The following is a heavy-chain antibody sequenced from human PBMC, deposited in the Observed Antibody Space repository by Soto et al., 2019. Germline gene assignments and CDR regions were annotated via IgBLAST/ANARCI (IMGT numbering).Heavy chain of an antibody. V-gene: IGHV3-48*03. CDR1: GFIFSDYE. D-gene: IGHD5-12*01. CDR3: ARDLDGYNY. Sequence: RLSCAASGFIFSDYEMNWVRQAPGKGLEWVSFIGKSGYPIYYTDSVKGRFTMSRDNAKYSLTLQMNSLRAEDTAVYYCARDLDGYNYWGQGTLVTVSS. CDR2: IGKSGYPI. J-gene: IGHJ4*02.